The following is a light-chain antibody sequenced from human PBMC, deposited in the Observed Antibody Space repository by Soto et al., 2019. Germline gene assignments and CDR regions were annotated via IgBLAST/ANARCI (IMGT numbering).Light chain of an antibody. CDR1: QSISSW. CDR3: QQYNNYSGT. CDR2: KAS. V-gene: IGKV1-5*03. J-gene: IGKJ1*01. Sequence: DIQMTQSPSTLSASVGDRVTITCRASQSISSWLAWYQQKPGKAPNLLIFKASTLDSGVPSRFSGSGSGTEFTLTISSLQPEDVATYYCQQYNNYSGTFGQGTKVEIK.